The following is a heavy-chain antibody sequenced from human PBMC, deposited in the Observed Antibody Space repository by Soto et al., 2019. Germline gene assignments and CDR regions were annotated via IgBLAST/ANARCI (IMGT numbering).Heavy chain of an antibody. J-gene: IGHJ4*02. Sequence: SETLSLTCTVSGGSISSYYWSWIRQPPGKGLEWIGYIYYSGSTNYNPSLKSRVTISVDTSKNQFSLKLSSVTAADTAVYYCARHGDGYNGYYFDYWGQGTLVTVSS. V-gene: IGHV4-59*08. CDR1: GGSISSYY. D-gene: IGHD5-12*01. CDR3: ARHGDGYNGYYFDY. CDR2: IYYSGST.